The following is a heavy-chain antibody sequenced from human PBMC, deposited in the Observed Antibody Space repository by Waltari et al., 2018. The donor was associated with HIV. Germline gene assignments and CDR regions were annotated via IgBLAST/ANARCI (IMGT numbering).Heavy chain of an antibody. CDR1: GYTFTSYG. Sequence: QVQLVQSGAEVKKPGASVKVSCKASGYTFTSYGISWVRQAHGQGLEWMGWISAYNGNTNYAQKLQGRVTMTTDTSTSTAYMELRSLRSDDTAVYYCASGAAAGTYYYYGMDVWGQGTTVTVSS. J-gene: IGHJ6*02. D-gene: IGHD6-13*01. CDR2: ISAYNGNT. V-gene: IGHV1-18*01. CDR3: ASGAAAGTYYYYGMDV.